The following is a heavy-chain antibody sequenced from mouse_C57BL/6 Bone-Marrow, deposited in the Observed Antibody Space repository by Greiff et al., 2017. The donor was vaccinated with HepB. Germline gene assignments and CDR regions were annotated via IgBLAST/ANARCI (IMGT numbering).Heavy chain of an antibody. J-gene: IGHJ3*01. CDR3: TTFDSSGPAWFAY. Sequence: EVMLVESGAELVRPGASVKLSCTASGFNIKDDYMHWVKQRPEQGLEWIGWIDPENGDTEYASKFQGKATITADTSSNTAYLQLSSLTSEDTAVYYCTTFDSSGPAWFAYWGQGTLVTVSA. CDR1: GFNIKDDY. CDR2: IDPENGDT. V-gene: IGHV14-4*01. D-gene: IGHD3-2*02.